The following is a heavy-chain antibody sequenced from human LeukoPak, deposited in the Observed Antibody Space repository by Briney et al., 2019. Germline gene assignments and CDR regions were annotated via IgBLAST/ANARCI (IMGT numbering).Heavy chain of an antibody. Sequence: GGSLRLSCAASGFTFSSYWMSWVRQAPGKGLEWVANIKQAGSEKYYVDSVKGRFTISRDNAKNSLYLQMNSLRAEDTAVYYCARDHFSYDFWSGYCLDYWGQGTLVTVSS. V-gene: IGHV3-7*01. CDR2: IKQAGSEK. D-gene: IGHD3-3*01. CDR3: ARDHFSYDFWSGYCLDY. J-gene: IGHJ4*02. CDR1: GFTFSSYW.